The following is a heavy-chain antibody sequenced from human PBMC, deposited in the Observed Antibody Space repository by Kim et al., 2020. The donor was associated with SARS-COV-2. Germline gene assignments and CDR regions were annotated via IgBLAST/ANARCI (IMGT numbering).Heavy chain of an antibody. CDR3: ARCTSHCPFVY. Sequence: GGSLRLSCAASGFTVSNYWMSWVRQAPGKGLEWVANIKPEGSETYYVGSVKGRFTISRDNAKNSLYLQMNSLRADDTAVYYCARCTSHCPFVYWGQGTLVTVSS. CDR2: IKPEGSET. CDR1: GFTVSNYW. V-gene: IGHV3-7*03. D-gene: IGHD2-2*01. J-gene: IGHJ4*02.